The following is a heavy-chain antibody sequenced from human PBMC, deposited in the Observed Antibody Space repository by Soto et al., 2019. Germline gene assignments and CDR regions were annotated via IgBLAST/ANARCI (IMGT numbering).Heavy chain of an antibody. D-gene: IGHD3-9*01. Sequence: SVKVSCKASGFTFTSSAMQWVRQARGQRLEWIGWIVVGSGNTNYAQKFQERVTITRDMSTSTAYMELSSLRSEDTAVYYCAAAHSYYDILTGYLDPWGQGTLVTVSS. V-gene: IGHV1-58*02. CDR3: AAAHSYYDILTGYLDP. J-gene: IGHJ5*02. CDR2: IVVGSGNT. CDR1: GFTFTSSA.